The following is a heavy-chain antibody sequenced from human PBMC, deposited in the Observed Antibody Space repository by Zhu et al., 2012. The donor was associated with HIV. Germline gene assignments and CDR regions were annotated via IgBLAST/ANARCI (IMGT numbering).Heavy chain of an antibody. J-gene: IGHJ4*02. V-gene: IGHV4-59*11. Sequence: QVQLQESGPGLVKPSETLSLTCTVSGGSISSHYWSWIRQPPGEELEWIGYIYYSGSTNYHPSLKSRVTISVDTSKNQFSLKLSSVTAADTAVYYCARGRRWLQFKSYYYFDYWGQGTLVTVSS. CDR2: IYYSGST. CDR1: GGSISSHY. CDR3: ARGRRWLQFKSYYYFDY. D-gene: IGHD5-24*01.